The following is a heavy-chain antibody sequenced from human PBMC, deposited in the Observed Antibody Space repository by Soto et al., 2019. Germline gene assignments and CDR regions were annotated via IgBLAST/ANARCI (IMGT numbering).Heavy chain of an antibody. Sequence: QVQLQQWGAGLLKPSETLSLTCAVYCGSFSNYYWSWIRQPPGKGLEWIGEINHSGSTTYNPSLKSRITISLASSYYPFSLKLSSVTAADTALYYCARTSSFDCWGQGTLVTVSS. CDR1: CGSFSNYY. CDR2: INHSGST. J-gene: IGHJ4*02. V-gene: IGHV4-34*01. CDR3: ARTSSFDC.